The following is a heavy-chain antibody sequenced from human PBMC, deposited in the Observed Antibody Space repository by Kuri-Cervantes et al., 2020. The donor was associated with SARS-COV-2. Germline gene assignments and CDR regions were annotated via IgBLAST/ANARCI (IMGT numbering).Heavy chain of an antibody. J-gene: IGHJ5*02. D-gene: IGHD1-26*01. V-gene: IGHV3-30-3*01. CDR2: ISYDGSNK. Sequence: GEPLKISCAASGFSFSSYAMHWVRQAPGKGLEWVAVISYDGSNKYYADSVKGRFTISRDNSKNTLYLQMNSLRAEDTAVYYCARDPSKWELLGWGWFDPWGQGTLVTVSS. CDR1: GFSFSSYA. CDR3: ARDPSKWELLGWGWFDP.